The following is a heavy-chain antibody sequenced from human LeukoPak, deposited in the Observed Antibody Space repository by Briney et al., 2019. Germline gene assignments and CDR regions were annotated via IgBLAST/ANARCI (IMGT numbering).Heavy chain of an antibody. J-gene: IGHJ2*01. CDR1: GGSISSYY. Sequence: SETLSLTCTVSGGSISSYYWNWIRQPARKGLEWIGRFHTSGSTNYNPSLKSRLTMSVDTSKNQFSLKLSSVTAADTAVYYCARYFDLWGRGTLVTVSS. CDR3: ARYFDL. CDR2: FHTSGST. V-gene: IGHV4-4*07.